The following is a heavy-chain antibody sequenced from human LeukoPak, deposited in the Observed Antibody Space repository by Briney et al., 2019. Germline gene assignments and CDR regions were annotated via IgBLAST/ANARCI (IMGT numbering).Heavy chain of an antibody. Sequence: GGSLRLSCAASGFTFSSYEMNWVRQAPGKGVEWVSYISSSGSTIYYADSVKGRFTISRDNAKNSLYLQMNSLRAEDTAVYYCARVDLLWLGFDYWGQGTLVTVSS. D-gene: IGHD2-2*01. CDR3: ARVDLLWLGFDY. J-gene: IGHJ4*02. CDR2: ISSSGSTI. V-gene: IGHV3-48*03. CDR1: GFTFSSYE.